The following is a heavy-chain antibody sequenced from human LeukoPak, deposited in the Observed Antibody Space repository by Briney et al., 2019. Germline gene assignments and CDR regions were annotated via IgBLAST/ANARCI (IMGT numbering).Heavy chain of an antibody. J-gene: IGHJ3*02. D-gene: IGHD2-15*01. CDR1: GGSFSGYY. V-gene: IGHV4-34*01. Sequence: SETLSLTCAVYGGSFSGYYWSWIRQPPGKGLEWIGEINHSGSTNYNPSLKSRVTISVDTSKNQFSLKLSSVTAADTAVYYCARRRNLRGSAFDIWGQGTMVTVSS. CDR3: ARRRNLRGSAFDI. CDR2: INHSGST.